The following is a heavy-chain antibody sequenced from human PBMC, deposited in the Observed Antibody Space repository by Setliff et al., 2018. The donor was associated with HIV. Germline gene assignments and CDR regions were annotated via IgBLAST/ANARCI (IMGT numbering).Heavy chain of an antibody. J-gene: IGHJ4*02. CDR2: INPSGGSI. V-gene: IGHV1-46*01. CDR3: ARAGSGSPLQLFDY. D-gene: IGHD1-26*01. Sequence: ASVKVSCKASGYTFTSYYIHWVRQAPGQGLEWMGIINPSGGSISYAQKYQGRVTMTRDASTSTVFVELSSLKSEDTAVYYCARAGSGSPLQLFDYWGQGTLVTVSS. CDR1: GYTFTSYY.